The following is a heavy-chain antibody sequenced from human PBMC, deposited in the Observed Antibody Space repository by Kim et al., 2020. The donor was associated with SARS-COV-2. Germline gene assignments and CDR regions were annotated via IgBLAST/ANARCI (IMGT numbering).Heavy chain of an antibody. D-gene: IGHD4-17*01. CDR3: ASLEDDYGGDTDY. J-gene: IGHJ4*02. V-gene: IGHV1-69*01. Sequence: NYAQKFQGRVTIIADESTSTAYMELGSLRSEDTAVYYCASLEDDYGGDTDYWGQGTLVTVSS.